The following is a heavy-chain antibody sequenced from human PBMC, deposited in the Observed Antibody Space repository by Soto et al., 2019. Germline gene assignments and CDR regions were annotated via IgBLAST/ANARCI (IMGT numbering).Heavy chain of an antibody. V-gene: IGHV1-58*01. CDR2: IVVGSGNT. D-gene: IGHD6-13*01. CDR3: ARWGRTGYSSSWYDREDYFDY. CDR1: GFTFTSSA. Sequence: SVNVSCKASGFTFTSSALQWVRQARGQRLEWIGWIVVGSGNTNYAQKFQERVTITRDMSTSTASMELSSLRSEDTAVYYCARWGRTGYSSSWYDREDYFDYWG. J-gene: IGHJ4*01.